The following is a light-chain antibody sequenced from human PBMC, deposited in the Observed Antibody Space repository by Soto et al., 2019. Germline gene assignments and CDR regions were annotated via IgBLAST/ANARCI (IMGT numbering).Light chain of an antibody. CDR2: NVS. CDR3: SSYTSSSTYV. V-gene: IGLV2-14*01. Sequence: QSVLTQPASVCGSPGQSITISCTGTSSDVGGYNSVSWYQQHPGKAPKLMIYNVSNRPSGVSNRFSGSKSGNTASLTISGLQAEDEADYYCSSYTSSSTYVFGTGTKVTVL. J-gene: IGLJ1*01. CDR1: SSDVGGYNS.